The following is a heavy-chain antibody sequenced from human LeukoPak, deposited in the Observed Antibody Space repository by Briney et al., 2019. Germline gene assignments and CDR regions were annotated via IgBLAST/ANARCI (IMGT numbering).Heavy chain of an antibody. D-gene: IGHD3-10*01. CDR3: AKDLGHYYGSGGFDY. Sequence: GGSLRLFCAASGFTFSSYGMHSVRQAPGKGLEWVAFIRYDGSNKYYADSVKGRFTISRDNSKNTLYLQMNSLRAEDTAVYYCAKDLGHYYGSGGFDYWGQGTLVTVSS. CDR1: GFTFSSYG. J-gene: IGHJ4*02. V-gene: IGHV3-30*02. CDR2: IRYDGSNK.